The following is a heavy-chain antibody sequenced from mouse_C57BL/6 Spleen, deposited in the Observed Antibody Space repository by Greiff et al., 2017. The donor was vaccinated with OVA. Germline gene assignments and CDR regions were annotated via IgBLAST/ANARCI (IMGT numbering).Heavy chain of an antibody. CDR2: IYPRSGNT. CDR3: AREGAY. J-gene: IGHJ3*01. V-gene: IGHV1-81*01. CDR1: GYTFTSYG. Sequence: VQLKESGAELARPGASVKLSCKASGYTFTSYGISWVKQRTGQGLEWIGEIYPRSGNTYYNEKFKGKATLTADKSSSTAYMELRSLTSEDSAVYFCAREGAYWGQGTLVTVSA.